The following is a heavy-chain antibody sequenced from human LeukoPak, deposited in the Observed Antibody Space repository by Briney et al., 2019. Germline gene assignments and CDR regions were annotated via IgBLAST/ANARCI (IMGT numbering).Heavy chain of an antibody. CDR1: GYTFTDYY. Sequence: ASVKVSCKASGYTFTDYYMHWVRQAPGQGLEWMGWLNPNSGDTNYAQKFQGRVSMTRDTSISTAYMDLSDLGSDDAAVYYCASGSGTYSPDYWGQGTLVTVSS. CDR3: ASGSGTYSPDY. J-gene: IGHJ4*02. D-gene: IGHD3-10*01. V-gene: IGHV1-2*02. CDR2: LNPNSGDT.